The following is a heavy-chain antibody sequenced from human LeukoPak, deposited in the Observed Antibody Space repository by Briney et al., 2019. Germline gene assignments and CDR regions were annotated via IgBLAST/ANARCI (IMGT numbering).Heavy chain of an antibody. CDR3: IRTLIVATSPYMDV. Sequence: GGSLRLSCAASGFTFSSYWMHWVRQAPGKGLVWVSRVNSDGTGTTYADSVEGRFNISRDNAKHTVYLQMNSLRAEDTAIHYCIRTLIVATSPYMDVWGKGTTVTVSS. J-gene: IGHJ6*03. CDR1: GFTFSSYW. CDR2: VNSDGTGT. V-gene: IGHV3-74*01. D-gene: IGHD5-12*01.